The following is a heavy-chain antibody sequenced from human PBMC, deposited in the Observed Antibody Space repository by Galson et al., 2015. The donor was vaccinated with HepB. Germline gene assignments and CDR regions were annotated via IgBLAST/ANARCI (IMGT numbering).Heavy chain of an antibody. CDR2: ISSSSGYI. V-gene: IGHV3-21*01. CDR3: ARAGSGWYGFDY. D-gene: IGHD6-19*01. Sequence: SLRLSCAASGFTFSSYSMNWVRQAPGKGLEWVSSISSSSGYIYYADSVKGRFTISRDNAKNSLYLQMNSLRAEDTAVYYCARAGSGWYGFDYWGQGTLVTVSS. CDR1: GFTFSSYS. J-gene: IGHJ4*02.